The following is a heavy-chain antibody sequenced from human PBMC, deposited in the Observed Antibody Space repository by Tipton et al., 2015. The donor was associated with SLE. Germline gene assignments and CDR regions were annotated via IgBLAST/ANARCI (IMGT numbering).Heavy chain of an antibody. D-gene: IGHD6-13*01. V-gene: IGHV3-48*03. CDR1: GFTFSSYE. CDR3: ASVVVDGSSWLYYYYYMDG. Sequence: SLRLSCAAYGFTFSSYEMNWVRQAPGKGLEWVSYISSSGSTIYYADSVKGRLTISRDNAKNSLYLQMNSLRAADTAVYYCASVVVDGSSWLYYYYYMDGWVERPTVPVSS. J-gene: IGHJ6*03. CDR2: ISSSGSTI.